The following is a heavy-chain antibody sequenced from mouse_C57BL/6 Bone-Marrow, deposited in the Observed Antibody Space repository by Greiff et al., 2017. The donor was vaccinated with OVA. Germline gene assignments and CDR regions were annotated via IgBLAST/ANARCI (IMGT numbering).Heavy chain of an antibody. Sequence: QVQLQQSGAELVKPGASVKLSCKASGYTFTSYWMHWVKQRPGQGLEWIGMIHPNSGSTNYNEKFKSKATLTVDKSSSTAYMQLSSLTSEDSAVYYCARFYYSNGGYAMDYWGQGTSVTVSS. D-gene: IGHD2-5*01. V-gene: IGHV1-64*01. CDR3: ARFYYSNGGYAMDY. CDR1: GYTFTSYW. CDR2: IHPNSGST. J-gene: IGHJ4*01.